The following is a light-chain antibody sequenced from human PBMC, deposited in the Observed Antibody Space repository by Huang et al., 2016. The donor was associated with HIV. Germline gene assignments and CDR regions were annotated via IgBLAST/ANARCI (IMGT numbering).Light chain of an antibody. J-gene: IGKJ4*01. Sequence: DIQMTQSPSSLSASVGDRVTITCRASQDIRSNLAWFQQTPVKAPKSLIYDASTLQSGVPSKFSGNGYGTDFTLTISSLQPEDIATYYCQQSNTFPLTFGGGTKVEI. CDR1: QDIRSN. V-gene: IGKV1-16*02. CDR3: QQSNTFPLT. CDR2: DAS.